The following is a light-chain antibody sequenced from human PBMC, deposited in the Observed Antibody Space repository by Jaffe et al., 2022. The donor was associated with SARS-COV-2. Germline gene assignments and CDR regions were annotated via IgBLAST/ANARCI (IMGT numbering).Light chain of an antibody. V-gene: IGLV2-23*01. CDR2: EGS. J-gene: IGLJ1*01. CDR3: CSYAGDSTFYV. CDR1: SSDVGSYKF. Sequence: QSALTQPASVSGSPGQSITISCTGSSSDVGSYKFVSWYQQHPGKAPKLMIYEGSERPSGVSNRFSGSKSGNTASLTISGLQAEDEGDYYCCSYAGDSTFYVFGTGTKVTVL.